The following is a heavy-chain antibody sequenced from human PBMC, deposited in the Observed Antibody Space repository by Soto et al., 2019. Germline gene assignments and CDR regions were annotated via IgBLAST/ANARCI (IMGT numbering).Heavy chain of an antibody. J-gene: IGHJ4*02. V-gene: IGHV1-3*01. Sequence: ASVKVSCKASGYTFTTYAIHWVRQAPGQRLEWMGWINAGNGNTKYSQKFQGRVTITTDTSASTAYMELSSLRYDDTAMFYCARDGSSSWPNFDYWGQGTLVTVAS. CDR1: GYTFTTYA. D-gene: IGHD6-13*01. CDR2: INAGNGNT. CDR3: ARDGSSSWPNFDY.